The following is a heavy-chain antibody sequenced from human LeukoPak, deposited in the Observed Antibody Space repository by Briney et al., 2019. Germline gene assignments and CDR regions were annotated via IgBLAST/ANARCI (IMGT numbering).Heavy chain of an antibody. CDR2: IWYDGSNK. CDR1: GFTFSSYG. Sequence: GGSLRLSCAASGFTFSSYGMHWVRQAPGKGLEWVAVIWYDGSNKYYADSVKGRFTISRDNSNNTLYLQMNSLRAEDTAVYYCARDSDYDSSGYLVYWGQGTLVTVSS. CDR3: ARDSDYDSSGYLVY. D-gene: IGHD3-22*01. J-gene: IGHJ4*02. V-gene: IGHV3-33*01.